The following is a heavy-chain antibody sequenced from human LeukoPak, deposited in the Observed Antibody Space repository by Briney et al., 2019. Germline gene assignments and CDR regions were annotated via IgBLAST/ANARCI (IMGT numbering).Heavy chain of an antibody. CDR1: GYTFSSHG. V-gene: IGHV3-33*01. CDR2: IWYDGSKK. J-gene: IGHJ4*02. CDR3: TRVYGSWGTFDA. Sequence: GGSLRLSCAASGYTFSSHGIHWVRQAPGKGLEWVSVIWYDGSKKYYSDSVKGRFTVSRDNSKNMVYLEMNSLRVEDTAVYYCTRVYGSWGTFDAWGQGTLVTVSS. D-gene: IGHD1-26*01.